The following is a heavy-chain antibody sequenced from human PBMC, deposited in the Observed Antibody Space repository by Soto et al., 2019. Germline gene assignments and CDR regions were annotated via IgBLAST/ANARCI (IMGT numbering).Heavy chain of an antibody. CDR1: GGSISSSSYY. Sequence: SETLSLTCTVSGGSISSSSYYWGWIRQPPGKGLEWIGSIYYSGSTYYNPSLKSRVTISVDTSKNQFSLKLSSVTAADTAVYYCARHPFMVRGVIMGAFDIWGQGTMVTVSS. CDR2: IYYSGST. J-gene: IGHJ3*02. D-gene: IGHD3-10*01. CDR3: ARHPFMVRGVIMGAFDI. V-gene: IGHV4-39*01.